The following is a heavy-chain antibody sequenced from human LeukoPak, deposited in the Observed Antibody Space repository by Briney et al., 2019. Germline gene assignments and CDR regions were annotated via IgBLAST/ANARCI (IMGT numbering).Heavy chain of an antibody. CDR3: PKAHWVRYYFDY. J-gene: IGHJ4*02. CDR1: GFTFSSYA. V-gene: IGHV3-23*01. D-gene: IGHD7-27*01. CDR2: ISGSGGST. Sequence: PGGSLRLSCAASGFTFSSYAMSWVRQAPGKGLEWVSAISGSGGSTYYADSVKGRFTISRDNSKNTLYLQMNSLRAEDTAVYYCPKAHWVRYYFDYWGQGTLVTVSS.